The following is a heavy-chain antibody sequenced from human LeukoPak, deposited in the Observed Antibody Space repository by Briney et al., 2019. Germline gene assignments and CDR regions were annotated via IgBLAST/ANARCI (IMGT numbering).Heavy chain of an antibody. CDR3: ASPGNGGPLASRGDAFDI. V-gene: IGHV1-69*13. CDR2: IIPIFGTA. D-gene: IGHD4-23*01. CDR1: GGTFSSYA. Sequence: GASVKVSCKASGGTFSSYAISWVRQAPGQGLEWMGGIIPIFGTANYAQKFQGRVTITADESTSTAYMELSSLRSEDTAVYYCASPGNGGPLASRGDAFDIWGQGTMVTVSS. J-gene: IGHJ3*02.